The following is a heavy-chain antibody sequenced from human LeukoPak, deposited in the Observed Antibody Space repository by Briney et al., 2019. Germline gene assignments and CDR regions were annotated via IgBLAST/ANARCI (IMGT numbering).Heavy chain of an antibody. CDR3: GMDPNGDYVGAFDF. J-gene: IGHJ3*01. D-gene: IGHD4-17*01. CDR2: ITGNGRGT. V-gene: IGHV3-23*01. Sequence: PGGSLRLSCAASGFTFSSYAMTWVRQAPGKGLEWVSSITGNGRGTSYGDSVRGRFTVSRDNSKNTLYLQMNSLRAEDTALYYWGMDPNGDYVGAFDFWGQGTLVTGSS. CDR1: GFTFSSYA.